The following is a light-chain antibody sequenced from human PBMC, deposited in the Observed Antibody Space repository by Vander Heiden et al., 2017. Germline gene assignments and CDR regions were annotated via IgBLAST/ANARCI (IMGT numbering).Light chain of an antibody. J-gene: IGLJ1*01. Sequence: QSALTQPASVSGSPGQSITISFTGTSKAAGVHNYVSCYQQHPGNSHILMIYDVSNRPSGVSNRFSGSKAGNTASMTISGLQAEDDADYYCSSYTSSSSYVFGTGTKVTVL. V-gene: IGLV2-14*01. CDR3: SSYTSSSSYV. CDR2: DVS. CDR1: SKAAGVHNY.